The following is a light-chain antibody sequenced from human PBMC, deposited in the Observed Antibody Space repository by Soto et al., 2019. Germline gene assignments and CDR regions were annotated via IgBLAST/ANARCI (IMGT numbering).Light chain of an antibody. CDR1: SSDIGVYNY. J-gene: IGLJ1*01. V-gene: IGLV2-14*01. CDR2: EVN. Sequence: QSVLTQPASVSGSPGQSITFSCTGTSSDIGVYNYVSWYQQHPGKAPKLMIYEVNNRPSGVSNRFSGSKSGNTASLTISGLQAEDEADYYCSSYTTSNTYVFGTGTRSQS. CDR3: SSYTTSNTYV.